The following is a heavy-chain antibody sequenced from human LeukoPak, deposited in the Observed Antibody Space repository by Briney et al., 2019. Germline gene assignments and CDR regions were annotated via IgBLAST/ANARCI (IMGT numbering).Heavy chain of an antibody. CDR3: ARLNCSSTSCYLGAFDI. CDR1: GFTSSSYS. D-gene: IGHD2-2*01. Sequence: GGSLRLSCAASGFTSSSYSMNWVRQAPGKGLEWVSSISSSSSYIYYADSVKGRFTISRDNAKNSMYLQMNSLRAEDTAVYYCARLNCSSTSCYLGAFDIWGQGTMVTVSS. CDR2: ISSSSSYI. J-gene: IGHJ3*02. V-gene: IGHV3-21*01.